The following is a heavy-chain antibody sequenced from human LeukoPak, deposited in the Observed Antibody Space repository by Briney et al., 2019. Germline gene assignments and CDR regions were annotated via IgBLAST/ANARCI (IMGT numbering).Heavy chain of an antibody. CDR3: AREPSSGWSGATNDC. CDR2: INPSGGST. D-gene: IGHD6-19*01. CDR1: GYTFTGYY. Sequence: GASVKVSCKASGYTFTGYYMHWVRQAPGQGLEWMGIINPSGGSTSYAQKFQGRVTMTRDTSTSTVYMELSSLRSEDTAVYYCAREPSSGWSGATNDCWGQGTLVTVSS. J-gene: IGHJ4*02. V-gene: IGHV1-46*01.